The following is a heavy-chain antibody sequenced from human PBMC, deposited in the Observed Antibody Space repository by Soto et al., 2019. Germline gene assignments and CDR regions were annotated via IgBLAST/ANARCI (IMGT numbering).Heavy chain of an antibody. CDR3: RTFGMGGYYYGMDV. V-gene: IGHV3-15*01. CDR2: IKSKTDGGTT. Sequence: EVQLVESGGGLVKPGGSLRLSCAASGFTFSNAWMSWVRQAPGKGLEWVGRIKSKTDGGTTDYAAPVKGRFTISRDDSKNTLYLQMNSLKTEDTSVYYCRTFGMGGYYYGMDVWGQGTTVTGSS. CDR1: GFTFSNAW. D-gene: IGHD3-10*01. J-gene: IGHJ6*02.